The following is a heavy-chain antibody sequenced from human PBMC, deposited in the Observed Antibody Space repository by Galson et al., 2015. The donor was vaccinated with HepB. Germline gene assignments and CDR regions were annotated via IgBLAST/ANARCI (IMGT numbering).Heavy chain of an antibody. CDR2: IWYDGSNK. J-gene: IGHJ4*02. Sequence: SLRLSCAASGFTFSSYGMHWVRQAPGKGLEWVAVIWYDGSNKYYADSVKGRFTISKDNSKNTLYLQMNSLRAEDTAVYYCARDGAFASGYAGSLDYWGQGTLVTVSS. CDR3: ARDGAFASGYAGSLDY. D-gene: IGHD5-12*01. V-gene: IGHV3-33*01. CDR1: GFTFSSYG.